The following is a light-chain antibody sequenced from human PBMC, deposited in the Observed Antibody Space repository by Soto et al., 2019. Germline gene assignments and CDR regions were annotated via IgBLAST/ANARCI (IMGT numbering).Light chain of an antibody. CDR2: RNK. Sequence: QSVLTQPPSASGTPGQRVTISCSGSSSNIGSNYVYWYQQLPGTAPKLLIYRNKQRPSGVPDRFSGSKSGTSASLAISGLRSEDEADYYCAAWDDTLSGWVFRGRTKLTVL. J-gene: IGLJ3*02. CDR1: SSNIGSNY. CDR3: AAWDDTLSGWV. V-gene: IGLV1-47*01.